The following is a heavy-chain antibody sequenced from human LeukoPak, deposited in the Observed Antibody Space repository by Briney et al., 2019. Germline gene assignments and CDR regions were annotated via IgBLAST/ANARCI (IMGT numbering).Heavy chain of an antibody. CDR2: IDWDDDK. CDR3: ARGRYYYDSSGYFNFDY. J-gene: IGHJ4*02. V-gene: IGHV2-70*11. Sequence: SGPTLVNPTQTLTLTCTFSGFSLSTSGMCASWIRQPPGKALEWLARIDWDDDKYYSTSLKTRLTISKDTSKNQVVLTMTNMDPVDTATYYCARGRYYYDSSGYFNFDYWGQGTLVTVSS. CDR1: GFSLSTSGMC. D-gene: IGHD3-22*01.